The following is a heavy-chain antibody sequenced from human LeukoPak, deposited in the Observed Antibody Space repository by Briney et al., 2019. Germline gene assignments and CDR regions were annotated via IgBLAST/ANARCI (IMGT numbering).Heavy chain of an antibody. CDR3: ARRQFDMPPR. J-gene: IGHJ4*02. CDR1: GFTLSSYR. D-gene: IGHD5-24*01. CDR2: IRYDGSNK. V-gene: IGHV3-30*02. Sequence: GGSLRISCAASGFTLSSYRMHWVRQAPGKGLEWVAFIRYDGSNKYYADSVKGRFTISRDNSKNTLYLQMNSLRAEDTAVYSCARRQFDMPPRWGQGTLVTVSS.